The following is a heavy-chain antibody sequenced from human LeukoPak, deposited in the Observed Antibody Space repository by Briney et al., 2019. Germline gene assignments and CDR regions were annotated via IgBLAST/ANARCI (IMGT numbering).Heavy chain of an antibody. CDR1: GYSFTSYW. Sequence: GESLKISCKGSGYSFTSYWIGWVRQMPGKGLEWMGIIYPGDSDTRYSPSFQGQVTISGDKSISTAYLQWSSLKASDTATYYCARRGYCSSTSCSHFDYWGQGTLVTVSS. CDR2: IYPGDSDT. V-gene: IGHV5-51*01. CDR3: ARRGYCSSTSCSHFDY. D-gene: IGHD2-2*01. J-gene: IGHJ4*02.